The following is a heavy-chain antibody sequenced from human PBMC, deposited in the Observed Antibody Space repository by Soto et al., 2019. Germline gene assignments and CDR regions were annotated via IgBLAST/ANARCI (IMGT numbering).Heavy chain of an antibody. J-gene: IGHJ6*02. D-gene: IGHD3-16*02. CDR3: ARDLDVGVRLVELSLNYYYYGRDV. CDR1: GFTFSSYW. V-gene: IGHV3-74*01. Sequence: GGSLSLSCAASGFTFSSYWMQWVRQAPGKGMVWVSRINSDGSSTSYGDSVKCRFTISRDNAKNTLYLQINSLRAEDTAVYYFARDLDVGVRLVELSLNYYYYGRDVLGQGTTVTVSS. CDR2: INSDGSST.